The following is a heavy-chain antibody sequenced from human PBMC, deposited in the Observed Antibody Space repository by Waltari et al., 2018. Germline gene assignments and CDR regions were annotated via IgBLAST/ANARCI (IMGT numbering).Heavy chain of an antibody. CDR1: GGSISSYY. Sequence: QVQLQESGPGLVKPSETLSLTCTVSGGSISSYYWSWIRQPPGKGLEWIGYIYYSGSTNYNPSLKSRVTISVDTSKNQFSLKLSSVTAADTAVYYCARASGTGWYFDLWGRGTLVTVSS. V-gene: IGHV4-59*01. CDR2: IYYSGST. CDR3: ARASGTGWYFDL. J-gene: IGHJ2*01. D-gene: IGHD1-26*01.